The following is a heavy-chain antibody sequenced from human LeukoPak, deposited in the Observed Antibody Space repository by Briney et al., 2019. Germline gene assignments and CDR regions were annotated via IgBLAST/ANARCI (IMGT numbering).Heavy chain of an antibody. D-gene: IGHD1-26*01. CDR2: MNPNSGDT. V-gene: IGHV1-8*03. CDR1: GYTFTSHD. CDR3: ARDLSGSGSYYSNFDY. Sequence: ASVKVSCKASGYTFTSHDINWVRQATGQGLEWMGWMNPNSGDTGYAQKFQGRVTITRNTSISTAYMELSSLRSEDTAVYYCARDLSGSGSYYSNFDYWGQGTLVTVSS. J-gene: IGHJ4*02.